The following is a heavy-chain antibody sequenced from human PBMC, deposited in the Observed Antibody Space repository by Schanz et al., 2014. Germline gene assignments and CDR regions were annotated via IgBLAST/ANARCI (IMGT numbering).Heavy chain of an antibody. D-gene: IGHD3-22*01. CDR2: IKQDESER. CDR3: ARDKGGYSPFPY. CDR1: GFTFSTYW. V-gene: IGHV3-7*01. Sequence: EVQLVESGGGLVQPGGSLRLSCAASGFTFSTYWMSWVRQAPGKGLEWVANIKQDESERSYVDSVKGRFTISRDNAKNSLYLQMTLLLPFLPSVYYCARDKGGYSPFPYWGLGTLFPVSS. J-gene: IGHJ4*02.